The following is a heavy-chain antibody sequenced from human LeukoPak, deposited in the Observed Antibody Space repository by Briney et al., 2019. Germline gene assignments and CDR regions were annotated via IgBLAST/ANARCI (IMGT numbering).Heavy chain of an antibody. CDR1: GFTFSSYG. Sequence: PGRSLRLSCAASGFTFSSYGMHWVGQAPGKGLEWVAVIWYDGSDKYYADSVKGRFTISRDNSKNTLYLQMNSLRADDTAVYYCARHHYYFDHWGQGTLVTVSS. CDR2: IWYDGSDK. J-gene: IGHJ4*02. CDR3: ARHHYYFDH. V-gene: IGHV3-33*01.